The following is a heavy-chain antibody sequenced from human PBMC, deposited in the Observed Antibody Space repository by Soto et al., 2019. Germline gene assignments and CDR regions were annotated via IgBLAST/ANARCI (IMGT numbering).Heavy chain of an antibody. CDR3: ARGPRAPPPHDYGMDV. J-gene: IGHJ6*02. V-gene: IGHV3-23*01. CDR1: GFTFRNYA. CDR2: INGGGIST. Sequence: PGGSLRLSCAASGFTFRNYAMSWVRQTPEKGLEWVSAINGGGISTYYADSVKGRFTISRDNSKNTLYLQMNSLRAEDTAVYYCARGPRAPPPHDYGMDVWGQGTTVTVSS.